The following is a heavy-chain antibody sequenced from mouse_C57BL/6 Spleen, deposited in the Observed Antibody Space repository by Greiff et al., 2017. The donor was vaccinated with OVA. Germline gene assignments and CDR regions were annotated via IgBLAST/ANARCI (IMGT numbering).Heavy chain of an antibody. CDR2: INPNNGGT. V-gene: IGHV1-18*01. CDR1: GYTFTDYN. Sequence: EVQLQQSGPELVKPGASVKIPCKASGYTFTDYNMDWVKQSHGKSLEWIGDINPNNGGTIYNQKFKGKATLTVDKSSSTAYMELRSLTSEDTAVYYWARDGYYGSSYGPCAYWGQGTLVTVSA. D-gene: IGHD1-1*01. J-gene: IGHJ3*01. CDR3: ARDGYYGSSYGPCAY.